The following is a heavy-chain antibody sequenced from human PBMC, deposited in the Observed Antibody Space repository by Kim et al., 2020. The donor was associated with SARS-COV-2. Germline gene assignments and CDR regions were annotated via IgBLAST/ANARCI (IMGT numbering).Heavy chain of an antibody. Sequence: SETLSLTCAVYGGSFSGYYWSWIRQPPGKGLEWIGEINHSGSTNYNPSLKSRVTISVDTSKNQFSLKLSSVTAADTAVYYCANGRDGYNDWFDYWGQGTLVTVSS. CDR3: ANGRDGYNDWFDY. V-gene: IGHV4-34*01. CDR1: GGSFSGYY. J-gene: IGHJ4*02. D-gene: IGHD5-12*01. CDR2: INHSGST.